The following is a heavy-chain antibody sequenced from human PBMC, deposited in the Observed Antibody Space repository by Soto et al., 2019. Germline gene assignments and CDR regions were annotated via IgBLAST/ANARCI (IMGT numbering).Heavy chain of an antibody. Sequence: TLSLTCTVCGGSMSSVYWSWIRQPAGKGLEWIGRIYSGGRNNYNPSLKSRVTMSVDTSKNQFSLRLSSVTAADTAMYYCARGSSRWDYWGQGTLVPVSS. CDR1: GGSMSSVY. CDR3: ARGSSRWDY. D-gene: IGHD6-13*01. CDR2: IYSGGRN. V-gene: IGHV4-4*07. J-gene: IGHJ4*02.